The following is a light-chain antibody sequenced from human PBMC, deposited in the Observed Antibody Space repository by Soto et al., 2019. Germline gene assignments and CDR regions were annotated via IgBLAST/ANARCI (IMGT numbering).Light chain of an antibody. J-gene: IGKJ2*01. V-gene: IGKV3-15*01. CDR2: AAS. CDR1: QSVTSN. CDR3: QQYNNGPPDT. Sequence: EIALTQSPATLSVSPGERATLSCRASQSVTSNLAWYQQKPGQAPWLLIYAASARATGIPTRFSGSGSGTEFTLTISSLQSEDFAVYYCQQYNNGPPDTFGQGTKLEIK.